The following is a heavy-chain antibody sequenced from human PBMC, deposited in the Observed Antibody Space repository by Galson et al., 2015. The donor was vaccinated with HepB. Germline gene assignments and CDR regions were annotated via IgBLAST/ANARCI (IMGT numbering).Heavy chain of an antibody. D-gene: IGHD3-22*01. Sequence: SLRLSCAASGFTFSNYAMHWVRQTPGKGPEWVAVISYDATEKYYIDAVKGRFSISRDNSKGTVYLQMSSLRAEDTAVYYCARDLYSYAADYYYHNGLDVWGQGTTVTVSS. CDR2: ISYDATEK. J-gene: IGHJ6*02. CDR1: GFTFSNYA. V-gene: IGHV3-30*04. CDR3: ARDLYSYAADYYYHNGLDV.